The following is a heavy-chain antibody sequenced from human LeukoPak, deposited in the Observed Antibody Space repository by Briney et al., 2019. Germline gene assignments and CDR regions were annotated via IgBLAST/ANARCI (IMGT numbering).Heavy chain of an antibody. CDR1: GFTLSSYS. J-gene: IGHJ4*02. CDR3: ARWQGDY. V-gene: IGHV3-48*02. Sequence: PGGSLRLSCAASGFTLSSYSMNWVRQAPGKGLEWISYISSRSDIIYYADSVKGRFTISRDNAKNSLYLQLNSVRDEDTAVYYCARWQGDYWGQGTLVTVSS. CDR2: ISSRSDII.